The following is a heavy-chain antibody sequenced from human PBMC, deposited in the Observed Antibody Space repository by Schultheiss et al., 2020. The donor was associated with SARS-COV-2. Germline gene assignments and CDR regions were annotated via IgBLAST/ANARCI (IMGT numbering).Heavy chain of an antibody. Sequence: GGSLRLSCAASGFTFSKNAMTWVRQASGKGLVWVSAINSDGSSTNYADSVKGRFTISRDNSKNTLYLQMNSLRAEDTAVYYCARVMGSGSYSAAYWGQGTLVTVSS. J-gene: IGHJ4*02. V-gene: IGHV3-23*01. CDR3: ARVMGSGSYSAAY. CDR2: INSDGSST. D-gene: IGHD1-26*01. CDR1: GFTFSKNA.